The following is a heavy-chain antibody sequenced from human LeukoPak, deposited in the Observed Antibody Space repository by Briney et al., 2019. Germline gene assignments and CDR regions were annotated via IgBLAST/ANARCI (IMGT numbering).Heavy chain of an antibody. CDR2: IYSSGST. V-gene: IGHV4-59*01. CDR3: ARSAGDL. CDR1: GVSFSTYY. Sequence: SETLSLTCTVSGVSFSTYYWSWIRQPPGKGLEWIGYIYSSGSTSYNPSLKSRVIISVDTSKIQFSLKVSSVTAAGTAVYYCARSAGDLWGQGTLVTVSS. J-gene: IGHJ5*02.